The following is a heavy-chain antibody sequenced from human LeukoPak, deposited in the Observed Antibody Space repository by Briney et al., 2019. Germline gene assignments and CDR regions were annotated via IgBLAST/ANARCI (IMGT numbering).Heavy chain of an antibody. Sequence: SETLSLTCTVSGDSMGRYYWGWIRQPPGKGLEWIGSIYYSGSTYYNPSLKSRVTISVDTSKNQFSLKLSSVTAADTAVYYCARSGYSYGNVAPGSYGMDVWGQGTTVTVSS. CDR3: ARSGYSYGNVAPGSYGMDV. V-gene: IGHV4-39*01. CDR2: IYYSGST. D-gene: IGHD5-18*01. CDR1: GDSMGRYY. J-gene: IGHJ6*02.